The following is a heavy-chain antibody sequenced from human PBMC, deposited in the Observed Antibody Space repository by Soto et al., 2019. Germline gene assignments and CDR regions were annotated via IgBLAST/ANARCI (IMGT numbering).Heavy chain of an antibody. CDR1: GGSISSSSYY. J-gene: IGHJ3*02. D-gene: IGHD3-10*01. CDR2: IYYSGST. V-gene: IGHV4-39*01. CDR3: ARRILMVRGVIRGPAFDI. Sequence: ASETLSLTCTVSGGSISSSSYYWGWIRQPPGKGLEWIGSIYYSGSTYYNPSLKGRVTISVDTSKNQFSLKLSSVTAADTAVYYCARRILMVRGVIRGPAFDIWGQGTMVTVSS.